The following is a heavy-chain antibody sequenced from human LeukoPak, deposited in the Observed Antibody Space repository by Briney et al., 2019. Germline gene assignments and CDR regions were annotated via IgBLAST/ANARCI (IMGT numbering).Heavy chain of an antibody. CDR3: ARSTYCSSTSCPFDY. Sequence: GGSLRLSCAASGFTFSSYGMHWVRQAPGKGLEWVAVISYDGSNKYYADSVKGRFTISRDNSKNTLYLQMNSLRAEDTAVYYCARSTYCSSTSCPFDYWGRGTLVTVSS. J-gene: IGHJ4*02. CDR1: GFTFSSYG. CDR2: ISYDGSNK. D-gene: IGHD2-2*01. V-gene: IGHV3-30*03.